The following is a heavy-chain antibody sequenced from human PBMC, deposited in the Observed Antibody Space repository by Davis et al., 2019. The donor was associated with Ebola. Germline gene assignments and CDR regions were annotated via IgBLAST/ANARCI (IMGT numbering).Heavy chain of an antibody. V-gene: IGHV5-51*01. J-gene: IGHJ3*02. Sequence: GESLKISCKASGYRFTNYWIGWVRQMPGRGLQWMGIIYPDDSDTTYSPSFQGQVTISADKSISTAYLQWSSLKASDTAMYYCARPSITGTADAFDIWGQGTMVTVSS. D-gene: IGHD1-20*01. CDR2: IYPDDSDT. CDR3: ARPSITGTADAFDI. CDR1: GYRFTNYW.